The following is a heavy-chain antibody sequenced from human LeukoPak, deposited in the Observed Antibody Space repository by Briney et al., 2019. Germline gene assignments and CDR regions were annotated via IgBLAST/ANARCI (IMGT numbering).Heavy chain of an antibody. CDR3: ARDNRAAAGTEYYYYYMDV. Sequence: PSETLSLTCTVSGGSISSGSYYWSWIRQPAGKGLEWIGRIYTSGSTNYNPSLKSRVTISVDTSKNQFSLKLSPVTAADTAVYYCARDNRAAAGTEYYYYYMDVWGKGTTVTVSS. V-gene: IGHV4-61*02. J-gene: IGHJ6*03. CDR1: GGSISSGSYY. D-gene: IGHD6-13*01. CDR2: IYTSGST.